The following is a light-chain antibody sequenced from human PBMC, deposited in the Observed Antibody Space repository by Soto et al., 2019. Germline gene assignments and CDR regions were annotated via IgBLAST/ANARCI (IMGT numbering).Light chain of an antibody. V-gene: IGKV3-11*01. CDR3: HQRQYWPPIT. Sequence: ESGLTQSPATLSLSPGERATLSCRTSLSVSVYLDWYQQKPGQAPRLLISDASTRATGIPARFSGSGSGTDFTLTISSLEPEDFAVYYCHQRQYWPPITFGQGTRLEIK. J-gene: IGKJ5*01. CDR1: LSVSVY. CDR2: DAS.